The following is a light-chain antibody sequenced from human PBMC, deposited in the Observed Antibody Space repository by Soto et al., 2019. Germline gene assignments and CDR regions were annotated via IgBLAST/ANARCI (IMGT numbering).Light chain of an antibody. CDR3: AAWDDSLSGRV. CDR2: TNN. CDR1: SSNTGSNY. V-gene: IGLV1-47*01. J-gene: IGLJ2*01. Sequence: QLVLTQPPSASGTPGQRVTISCSGSSSNTGSNYVYWYQQLPGTAPKLLIDTNNQRPSGVPDRFSGSKSGTSASLAISGLRSEDEANYYCAAWDDSLSGRVFGGGTKVTVL.